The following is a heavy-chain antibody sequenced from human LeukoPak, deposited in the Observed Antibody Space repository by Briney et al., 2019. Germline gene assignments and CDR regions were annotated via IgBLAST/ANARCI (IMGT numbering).Heavy chain of an antibody. D-gene: IGHD3-10*01. Sequence: GGSLRLSCVASGFTFSTYKVTWVRQAPGKGLEWVANINQDGNEKKYLDSVKGRFTISRDNAKNSLYLQMNSLRAEDTAVYYCAHALTMVRGVTRPPDHYYGMDVWGQGTTVTVSS. J-gene: IGHJ6*02. CDR3: AHALTMVRGVTRPPDHYYGMDV. V-gene: IGHV3-7*01. CDR1: GFTFSTYK. CDR2: INQDGNEK.